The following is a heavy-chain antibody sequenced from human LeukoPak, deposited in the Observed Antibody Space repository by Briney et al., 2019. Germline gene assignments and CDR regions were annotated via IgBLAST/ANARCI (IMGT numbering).Heavy chain of an antibody. CDR2: IRYDGSNK. CDR1: GFTFSSYG. CDR3: ASAKHYDFWSGHKSGFDP. D-gene: IGHD3-3*01. Sequence: GGSLRLSCAASGFTFSSYGMHWVRQAPGKGLEWVAFIRYDGSNKYYADSVKGRFTISRDNSKNTLYMQMNSLRAEDTAVYYCASAKHYDFWSGHKSGFDPWGQGTLVTVSS. J-gene: IGHJ5*02. V-gene: IGHV3-30*02.